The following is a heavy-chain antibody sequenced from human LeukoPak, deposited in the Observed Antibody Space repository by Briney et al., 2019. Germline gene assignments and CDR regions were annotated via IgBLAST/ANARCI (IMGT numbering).Heavy chain of an antibody. D-gene: IGHD1-26*01. Sequence: GGSLRLSCEASGFTFGNYDMSWVRQTPGMGLEWVSTVNSRAVNIYYADSVKGRFTISRDNSKNTLYLQMNSLRADDTAVYYCVREFLRYHDSWGQGTLVTVSS. CDR1: GFTFGNYD. CDR3: VREFLRYHDS. CDR2: VNSRAVNI. J-gene: IGHJ4*02. V-gene: IGHV3-23*01.